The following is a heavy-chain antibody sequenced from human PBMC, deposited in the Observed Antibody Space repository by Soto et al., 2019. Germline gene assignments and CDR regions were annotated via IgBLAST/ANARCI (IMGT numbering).Heavy chain of an antibody. CDR3: TRRRSGSYHSYAMDV. CDR1: GFAFRNYE. J-gene: IGHJ6*02. D-gene: IGHD6-25*01. Sequence: EVQMVESGGGLLQPGGSLRLSCVASGFAFRNYEMSWVRQAPGKGLEWVSYISSTSNTIYYADSVKGRFTISRDNAKNFLYLQMNSLRAEDTAVYYCTRRRSGSYHSYAMDVWGQGTTVTVSS. V-gene: IGHV3-48*03. CDR2: ISSTSNTI.